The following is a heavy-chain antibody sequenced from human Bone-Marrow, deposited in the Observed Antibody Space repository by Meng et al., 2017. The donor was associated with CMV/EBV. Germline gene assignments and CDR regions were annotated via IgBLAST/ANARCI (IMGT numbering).Heavy chain of an antibody. V-gene: IGHV1-2*02. CDR3: AKNGRGYSYGLYAMEV. Sequence: ASVKVSCKAAGYTFTGYYIHWVRQAPGQGLEWMGWTNPHSGGTKYAQSFQGRVTMTRDTSTSTVSMELSGLRSDDTAVYFCAKNGRGYSYGLYAMEVWGQGTTVTVSS. J-gene: IGHJ6*02. CDR2: TNPHSGGT. CDR1: GYTFTGYY. D-gene: IGHD5-18*01.